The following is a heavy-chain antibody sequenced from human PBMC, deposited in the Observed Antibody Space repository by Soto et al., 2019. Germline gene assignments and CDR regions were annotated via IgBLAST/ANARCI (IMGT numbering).Heavy chain of an antibody. Sequence: SETLSLTCTVSGGSISSYYWSWIRQPPGKGLEWIGYIYYSGNTNYNPSLKSRVTISVDTSKNQFSLKLSSVTAADTAVYYCASHAYYYYMDVWGKGTTVTVSS. J-gene: IGHJ6*03. V-gene: IGHV4-59*08. CDR3: ASHAYYYYMDV. CDR2: IYYSGNT. CDR1: GGSISSYY.